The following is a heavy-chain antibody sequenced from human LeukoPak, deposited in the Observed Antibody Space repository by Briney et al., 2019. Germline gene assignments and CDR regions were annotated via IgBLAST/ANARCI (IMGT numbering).Heavy chain of an antibody. CDR1: GGSISSYY. Sequence: SETLSLTCTVSGGSISSYYWSWIRQPPGKGLEWIGYIYYSGSTNYNPPLKSRVIISVDTSKNQFSLKLSSVTAADTAVYYCAREAPDSSGYLVDYWGQGTLVTVSS. CDR2: IYYSGST. V-gene: IGHV4-59*01. D-gene: IGHD3-22*01. CDR3: AREAPDSSGYLVDY. J-gene: IGHJ4*02.